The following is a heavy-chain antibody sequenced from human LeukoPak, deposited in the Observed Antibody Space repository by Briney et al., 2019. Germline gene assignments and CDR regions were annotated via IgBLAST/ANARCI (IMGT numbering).Heavy chain of an antibody. CDR2: IYHSGST. V-gene: IGHV4-4*02. J-gene: IGHJ4*02. D-gene: IGHD3-10*01. Sequence: SETLSLTCAVSGGSISSSNWWSWVRQPPGKGLEWIGEIYHSGSTNYNPSLKSRVTISVDKSKNQFSLKLSSVTAADTAVYYCARDQGMVRGVIGYWGQGTLVTVSS. CDR3: ARDQGMVRGVIGY. CDR1: GGSISSSNW.